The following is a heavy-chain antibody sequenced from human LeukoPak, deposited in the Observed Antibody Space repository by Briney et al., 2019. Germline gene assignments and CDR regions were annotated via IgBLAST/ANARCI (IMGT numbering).Heavy chain of an antibody. CDR3: ARNLYGNGEFDY. CDR2: MSPNSGNT. V-gene: IGHV1-8*01. D-gene: IGHD3-16*01. CDR1: GYTFTSYD. Sequence: ASVKVSCKASGYTFTSYDINWVRQATGQGLEWMGWMSPNSGNTGYAQKFQGRVTMTRDTSIGTAYMELSSLGFEDTAVYFCARNLYGNGEFDYWGQGTLVTVSS. J-gene: IGHJ4*02.